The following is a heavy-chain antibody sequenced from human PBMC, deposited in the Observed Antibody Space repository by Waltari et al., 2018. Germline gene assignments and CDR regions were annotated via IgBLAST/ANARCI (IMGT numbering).Heavy chain of an antibody. J-gene: IGHJ4*02. CDR2: INHSGST. Sequence: QVQLQQWGAGLLKPSETLSLTCAVYGGSFSGYYWSWIRQPPGKGLEWIGEINHSGSTNYNPSLKSRVTISVDTSKNQFFLKLSSVTAADTAVYYCARRRIYYYDSSGYYSWGQGTLVTVSS. CDR1: GGSFSGYY. V-gene: IGHV4-34*01. CDR3: ARRRIYYYDSSGYYS. D-gene: IGHD3-22*01.